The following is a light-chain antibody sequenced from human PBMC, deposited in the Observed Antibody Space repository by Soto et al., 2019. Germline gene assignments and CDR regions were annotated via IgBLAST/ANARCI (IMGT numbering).Light chain of an antibody. CDR3: QQYNNWPPWT. CDR2: GAS. CDR1: QSVSNN. J-gene: IGKJ1*01. V-gene: IGKV3-15*01. Sequence: TQSPGILSLSPGERATLSCRASQSVSNNYLAWYQQKPGQAPRLLIYGASTRATGIPARFSGSGSGTEFTLTISSLQSEDFAVYYCQQYNNWPPWTFGQGTKVDIK.